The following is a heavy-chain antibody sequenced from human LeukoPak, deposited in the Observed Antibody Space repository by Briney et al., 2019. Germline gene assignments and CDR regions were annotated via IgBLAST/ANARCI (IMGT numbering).Heavy chain of an antibody. D-gene: IGHD1-26*01. CDR2: IYPGDSDT. V-gene: IGHV5-51*01. CDR1: GYSFTSYW. CDR3: ARGSGSYGDAFDI. Sequence: RHGESLKISCKGSGYSFTSYWIGWVRQMPGKGLEWMGIIYPGDSDTRYSPSFQGQVTTSADKSISTAYLQWSSLKASDTAMYYCARGSGSYGDAFDIWGQGTMVTVSS. J-gene: IGHJ3*02.